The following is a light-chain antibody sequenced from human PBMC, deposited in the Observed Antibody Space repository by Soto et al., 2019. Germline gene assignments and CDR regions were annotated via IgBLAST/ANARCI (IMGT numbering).Light chain of an antibody. V-gene: IGLV1-51*01. J-gene: IGLJ1*01. CDR1: NSNIGNNY. CDR2: DNN. CDR3: GTRDSSRIGYV. Sequence: QSVLTQPPSVSAAPGQRVTISCSGSNSNIGNNYVSWYQQLPGTAPKLLIYDNNKRPSGIPDRFSGSKSSTSATLDITGLQTGDEADYYCGTRDSSRIGYVFGTGTKVTVL.